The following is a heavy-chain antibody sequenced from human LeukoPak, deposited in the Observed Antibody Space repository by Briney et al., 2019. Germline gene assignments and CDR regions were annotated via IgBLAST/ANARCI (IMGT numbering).Heavy chain of an antibody. V-gene: IGHV4-4*09. J-gene: IGHJ5*02. CDR1: GGSISSYY. CDR3: ARRTWSGYHNWFDP. CDR2: IYTSGST. Sequence: SETLSLTCTVSGGSISSYYWSWIRQPPGKGLEWIGYIYTSGSTNYNPSLKSRVTISVDTSKNQFPLKLSSVTAADTAVYYCARRTWSGYHNWFDPWGQGTLVTVSS. D-gene: IGHD3-3*01.